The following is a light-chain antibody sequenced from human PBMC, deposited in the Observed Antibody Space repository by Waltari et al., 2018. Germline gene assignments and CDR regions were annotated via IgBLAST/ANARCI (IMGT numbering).Light chain of an antibody. CDR3: QTWGTGPRV. V-gene: IGLV4-69*01. J-gene: IGLJ2*01. CDR1: SGHSSYA. CDR2: VNSDGSH. Sequence: QVVLTQSPSASASLGASVKLTCTLSSGHSSYAIAWHQQQPEKGPRYLMKVNSDGSHNKGDGIPERFSGSSAGADRYLTISGLQSEDEADYYCQTWGTGPRVFGGGTKLTVL.